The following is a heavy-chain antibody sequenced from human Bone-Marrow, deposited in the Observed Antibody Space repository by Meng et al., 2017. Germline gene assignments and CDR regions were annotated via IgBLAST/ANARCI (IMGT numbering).Heavy chain of an antibody. CDR3: ARVRVLVRSPPGRGFPFDY. V-gene: IGHV1-2*06. D-gene: IGHD2-15*01. CDR1: GYTFTGYY. CDR2: INPNSGGT. Sequence: QVQLVQLGAEVKKPGASGKVSCKVSGYTFTGYYMHWVRQAPGQGLEWMGRINPNSGGTNYAQKFQGRVTMTKDTSISTAYMELSRLRSDDTAVYYCARVRVLVRSPPGRGFPFDYWGQGTLVTVSS. J-gene: IGHJ4*02.